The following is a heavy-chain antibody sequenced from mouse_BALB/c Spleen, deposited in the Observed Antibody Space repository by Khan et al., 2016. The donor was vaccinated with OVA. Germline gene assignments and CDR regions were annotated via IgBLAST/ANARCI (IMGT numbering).Heavy chain of an antibody. D-gene: IGHD1-1*02. CDR3: ARRAYYANWYFDV. CDR2: ISYSGST. V-gene: IGHV3-2*02. J-gene: IGHJ1*01. CDR1: GYSITSDYA. Sequence: EVQLVESGPGLVKPSQSLYLTCTVTGYSITSDYAWNWIRQFPGNKLEWMGYISYSGSTNYNPSLKSRISITRDTSKNQFFLQLNSVTTGDTATYYCARRAYYANWYFDVWGAGTTVTVSS.